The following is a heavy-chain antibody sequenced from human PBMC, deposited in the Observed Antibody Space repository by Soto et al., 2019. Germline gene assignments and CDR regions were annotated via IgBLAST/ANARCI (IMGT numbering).Heavy chain of an antibody. Sequence: SGPTLLNPTQTLTLTCTFSGFSLSTSGVGVGWIRQPPGKALEWLALIYWNDDKRYSPSLKSRLTITQDTSKHQVVLTMTNMEPVDTATYYCAHSATWVYVGIASTYSFDSWGEGTLFTLAS. D-gene: IGHD6-13*01. CDR3: AHSATWVYVGIASTYSFDS. V-gene: IGHV2-5*01. CDR1: GFSLSTSGVG. J-gene: IGHJ4*02. CDR2: IYWNDDK.